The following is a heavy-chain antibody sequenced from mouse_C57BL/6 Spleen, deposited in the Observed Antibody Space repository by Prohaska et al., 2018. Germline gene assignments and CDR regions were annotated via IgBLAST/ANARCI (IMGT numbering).Heavy chain of an antibody. D-gene: IGHD2-1*01. CDR1: GYTFTSYW. CDR2: IYPGSGST. Sequence: QVQLQQPGAELVKPGASVKMSCKASGYTFTSYWITWVKQRPGQGLEWIGDIYPGSGSTNYNEKFKSKATLTVDTSSSTAYMQLSSLTSEDSAVYDCARSLGNYWYFDVWGTGTTVTVSS. V-gene: IGHV1-55*01. J-gene: IGHJ1*03. CDR3: ARSLGNYWYFDV.